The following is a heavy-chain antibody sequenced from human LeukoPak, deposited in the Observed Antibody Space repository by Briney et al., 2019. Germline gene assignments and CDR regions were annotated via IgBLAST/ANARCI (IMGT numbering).Heavy chain of an antibody. CDR1: GGSFSGYY. CDR2: INHSGST. D-gene: IGHD3-9*01. V-gene: IGHV4-34*01. CDR3: ARGPRYYDILTGFHPYCYYCMDV. Sequence: SETLSLTCAVYGGSFSGYYWSWIRQPPGKGLEWIGEINHSGSTKYNPSLKSRVTISVDTSKNQFSLKLSSVTAADTAVYYCARGPRYYDILTGFHPYCYYCMDVWGQGTTVTVS. J-gene: IGHJ6*02.